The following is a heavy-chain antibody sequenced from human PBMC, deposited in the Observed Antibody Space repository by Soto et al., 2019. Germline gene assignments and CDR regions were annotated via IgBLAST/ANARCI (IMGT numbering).Heavy chain of an antibody. J-gene: IGHJ4*02. CDR3: ARDRRGGYCSGGSCVLDY. Sequence: ASVKVSCKASGGTFSSYTISWVRQAPGQGLEWMGRIIPILGIANYAQKFQGRVTITADKSTSTAYMELSSLRSEDTAVYYCARDRRGGYCSGGSCVLDYWGQGTLVT. D-gene: IGHD2-15*01. CDR1: GGTFSSYT. CDR2: IIPILGIA. V-gene: IGHV1-69*04.